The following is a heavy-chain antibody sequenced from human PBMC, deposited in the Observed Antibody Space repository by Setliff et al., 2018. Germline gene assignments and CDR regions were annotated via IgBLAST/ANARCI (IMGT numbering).Heavy chain of an antibody. CDR2: ISSSGSTI. D-gene: IGHD2-15*01. V-gene: IGHV3-21*06. J-gene: IGHJ3*02. CDR1: GFTFSSYS. CDR3: VRFGLLDAFDI. Sequence: PGGSLRLSCAASGFTFSSYSMNWVRQAPGKGLEWVSSISSSGSTIYYADSVKGRCTISRDNPKNSLYLEMTCLGAEDTAVYYCVRFGLLDAFDIWGQGTMVTVAS.